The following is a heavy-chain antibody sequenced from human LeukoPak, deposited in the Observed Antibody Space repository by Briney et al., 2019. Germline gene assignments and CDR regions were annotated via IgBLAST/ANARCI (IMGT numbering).Heavy chain of an antibody. CDR1: GGSISGYY. V-gene: IGHV4-34*01. CDR2: INHSGST. D-gene: IGHD6-13*01. J-gene: IGHJ6*03. Sequence: PSETLSLTCTVSGGSISGYYWSWIRQPPGKGLEWIGEINHSGSTNYNPSLKSRVTISVDTSKNQFSLKLSSVTAADTAVYYCARDHRAAAGRYYYYYMDVWGKGTTVTISS. CDR3: ARDHRAAAGRYYYYYMDV.